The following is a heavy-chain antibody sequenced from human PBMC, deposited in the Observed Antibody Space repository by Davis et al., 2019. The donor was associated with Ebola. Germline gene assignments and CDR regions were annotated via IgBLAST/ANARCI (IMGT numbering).Heavy chain of an antibody. CDR2: VHHSGSP. CDR1: AYSISSGYY. Sequence: MPSETLSLTCTVSAYSISSGYYWGWIRQPPGKGLEWIGNVHHSGSPYYNPSLMSRVTISVDTSKNQFSLKLSSVTAADTAVYYCAREVVEREQWGYYYYGMDVWGQGTTVTVSS. CDR3: AREVVEREQWGYYYYGMDV. D-gene: IGHD6-19*01. V-gene: IGHV4-38-2*02. J-gene: IGHJ6*02.